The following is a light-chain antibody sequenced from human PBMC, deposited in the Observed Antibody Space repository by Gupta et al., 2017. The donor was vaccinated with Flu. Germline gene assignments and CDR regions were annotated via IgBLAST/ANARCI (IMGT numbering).Light chain of an antibody. Sequence: EIVMTQSPLSLPVTPGEPASISCRTSQSLLHSNGYNYLDWYLQRPGQSPQLLIYLASNRAYGVPDRFSGSGSGTDFTLKISRVEAEDVGVYYCKQALQTPYTFGQGTKVEIK. J-gene: IGKJ2*01. CDR2: LAS. CDR3: KQALQTPYT. V-gene: IGKV2-28*01. CDR1: QSLLHSNGYNY.